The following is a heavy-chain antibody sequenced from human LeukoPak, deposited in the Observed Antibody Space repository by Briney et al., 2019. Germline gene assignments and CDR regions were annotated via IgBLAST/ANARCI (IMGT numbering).Heavy chain of an antibody. CDR3: ARDISGSWSFDY. CDR2: ISYDGGSK. CDR1: GFTFSSHG. J-gene: IGHJ4*02. D-gene: IGHD1-26*01. V-gene: IGHV3-30-3*01. Sequence: PGRSLRLSCAASGFTFSSHGMHWVRQGPGKGLEWVAVISYDGGSKSYADSVKGRFTISRDSSKSTLYLQMNSLRAEDTAVYYCARDISGSWSFDYWGQGTLVTVSS.